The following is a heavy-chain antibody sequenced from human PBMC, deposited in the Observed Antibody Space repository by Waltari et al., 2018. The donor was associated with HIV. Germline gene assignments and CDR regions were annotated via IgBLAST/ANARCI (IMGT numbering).Heavy chain of an antibody. CDR3: ARVRVTLIVAGPFDT. D-gene: IGHD3-22*01. CDR2: IHHSGRT. J-gene: IGHJ3*02. CDR1: GNSISGAYY. V-gene: IGHV4-38-2*01. Sequence: QVQLQESGPGLVKPSETLSLTCDVFGNSISGAYYWGWIRQSPGKGLGWIGSIHHSGRTYYNPSLKSRVTISVDTSKKQFSLNLTSVTAADTALYYCARVRVTLIVAGPFDTWGQGTLVTVSS.